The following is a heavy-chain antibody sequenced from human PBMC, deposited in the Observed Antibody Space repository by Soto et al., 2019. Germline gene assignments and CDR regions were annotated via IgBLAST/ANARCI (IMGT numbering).Heavy chain of an antibody. CDR1: GFTFSSYA. V-gene: IGHV3-23*01. CDR3: AKWEDFWSGHYTGDYATRGDYYYYYMDV. CDR2: ISGSGGST. D-gene: IGHD3-3*01. J-gene: IGHJ6*03. Sequence: GSLRLSCAASGFTFSSYAMSWVRQAPGKGLEWVSAISGSGGSTYYADSVKGRFTISRDNSKNTLYLQMNSLRAEDTAVYYCAKWEDFWSGHYTGDYATRGDYYYYYMDVWGKGTTVTVSS.